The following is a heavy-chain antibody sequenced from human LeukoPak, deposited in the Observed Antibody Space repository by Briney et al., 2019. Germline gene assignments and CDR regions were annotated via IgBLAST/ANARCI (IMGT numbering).Heavy chain of an antibody. CDR1: GFIFSSYG. Sequence: GGSLRLSCAASGFIFSSYGMHWVRQAPGKGLEWVAYIRYDGSIKYYADSVKGRFTISRDNSKNTVYPQMNSLRVGDTAVYFCARGLVIVPAVSDYWGQGTLVTVSS. CDR2: IRYDGSIK. J-gene: IGHJ4*02. V-gene: IGHV3-30*02. CDR3: ARGLVIVPAVSDY. D-gene: IGHD2-2*01.